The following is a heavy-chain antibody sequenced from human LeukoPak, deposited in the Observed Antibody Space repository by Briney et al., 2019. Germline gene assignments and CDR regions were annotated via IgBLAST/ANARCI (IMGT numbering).Heavy chain of an antibody. J-gene: IGHJ4*02. CDR3: ARVGGSGGSDY. D-gene: IGHD3-10*01. V-gene: IGHV4-38-2*02. CDR1: GYSISSGYY. Sequence: SETLSLTCTVSGYSISSGYYWGWIRQPPGQGLEWIGSIYHSGSTYYNPSLKSRVTISVDTSKSQFSLKLTSVTAADTAMYYCARVGGSGGSDYWGQGTLVTVSS. CDR2: IYHSGST.